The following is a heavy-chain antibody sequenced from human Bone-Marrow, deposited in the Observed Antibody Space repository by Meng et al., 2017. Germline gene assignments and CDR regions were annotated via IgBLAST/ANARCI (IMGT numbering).Heavy chain of an antibody. Sequence: GESLKISCAASGFTFSSYAMHWVRQAPGKGLEWVAVISYDGSNKYYADSVKGRFTISRDNSKNTLYLQMNSLRTEDTAVYYCARGGNRDGYNRLDYWGQGTLVTVSS. J-gene: IGHJ4*02. V-gene: IGHV3-30*04. CDR3: ARGGNRDGYNRLDY. CDR2: ISYDGSNK. CDR1: GFTFSSYA. D-gene: IGHD5-24*01.